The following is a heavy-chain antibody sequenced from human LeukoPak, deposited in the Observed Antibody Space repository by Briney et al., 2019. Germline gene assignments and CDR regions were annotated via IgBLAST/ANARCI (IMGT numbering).Heavy chain of an antibody. CDR3: ARTVVGPPTINY. CDR1: GFTVSSNE. Sequence: GGSLRLSCAASGFTVSSNEMSWVRQAPGKGLEWVSVIYSGGSTYYADSVKGRFTISRDNSKNTLYLQMNSLRAVDTAVYYCARTVVGPPTINYWGQGTLVTVSS. J-gene: IGHJ4*02. D-gene: IGHD2-2*01. V-gene: IGHV3-66*02. CDR2: IYSGGST.